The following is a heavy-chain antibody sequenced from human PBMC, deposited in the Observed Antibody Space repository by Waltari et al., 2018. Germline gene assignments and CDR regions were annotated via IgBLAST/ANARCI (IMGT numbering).Heavy chain of an antibody. CDR2: ISGSGGST. CDR1: GFTFSSYA. J-gene: IGHJ4*02. D-gene: IGHD3-3*01. CDR3: AKHHGVTIFGVVIYYFDY. V-gene: IGHV3-23*01. Sequence: EVQLLESGGGLVQPGGSLRLSCAASGFTFSSYAMSWVRQAPGKGLEWVSAISGSGGSTYYADYVKGRFTISRDNSKNTLYLQMNSLRAEDTAVYYCAKHHGVTIFGVVIYYFDYWGQGTLVTVSS.